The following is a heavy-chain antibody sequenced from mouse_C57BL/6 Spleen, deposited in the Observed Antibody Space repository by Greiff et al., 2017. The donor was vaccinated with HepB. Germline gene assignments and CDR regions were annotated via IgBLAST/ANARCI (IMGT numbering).Heavy chain of an antibody. CDR1: GYTFTSYW. D-gene: IGHD1-1*01. J-gene: IGHJ4*01. CDR2: IDPSDSYT. Sequence: QVHVKQPGAELVKPGASVKLSCKASGYTFTSYWMQWVKQRPGQGLEWIGEIDPSDSYTNYNQKFKGKATLTVDTSSSTAYMQLSSLTSEDSAVYYCARNYGSSYDYAMDYWGQGTSVTVSS. CDR3: ARNYGSSYDYAMDY. V-gene: IGHV1-50*01.